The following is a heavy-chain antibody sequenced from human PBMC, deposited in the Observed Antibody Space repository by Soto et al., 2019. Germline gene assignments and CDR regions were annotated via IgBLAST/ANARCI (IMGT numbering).Heavy chain of an antibody. CDR1: GGSISSGGYY. V-gene: IGHV4-31*03. D-gene: IGHD3-16*01. CDR2: IYYSGST. CDR3: ARVLRGRLNQAKYYYGMDV. Sequence: QVQLQESGPGLVKPSQTLSLTCTVSGGSISSGGYYWSWIRQHPGNGLEWIGYIYYSGSTYYNPSLKCRVTISVDTSKNQFSLKLSSVTAADTAVYYCARVLRGRLNQAKYYYGMDVWGQGTTVTVSS. J-gene: IGHJ6*02.